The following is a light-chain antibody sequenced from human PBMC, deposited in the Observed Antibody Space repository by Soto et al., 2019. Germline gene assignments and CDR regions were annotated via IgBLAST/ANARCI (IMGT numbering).Light chain of an antibody. CDR3: QQYYSCPLT. V-gene: IGKV1-8*01. CDR2: AAS. CDR1: QGISSY. J-gene: IGKJ4*01. Sequence: AIRMTQSPSSFSASTGDRVTITCRASQGISSYLAWYQQKPGQAPKLLIYAASTLQSGVPSRFSGSGSGTDFTLTISCLQSEDFAIYYCQQYYSCPLTFGRGTQLEIK.